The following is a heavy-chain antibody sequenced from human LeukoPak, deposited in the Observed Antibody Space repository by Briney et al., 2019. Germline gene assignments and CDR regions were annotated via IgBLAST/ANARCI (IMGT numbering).Heavy chain of an antibody. CDR1: GYTLTSYF. CDR2: INPSGGST. D-gene: IGHD3-22*01. Sequence: GASVKVSCKASGYTLTSYFMHWVRQAAGQGLEWMGIINPSGGSTSYAQKFQGIVTMTRDMSTSTVYMELSRLRSDDTAVYYCASSGSSGYYYDWGQGTLVTVSS. J-gene: IGHJ4*02. V-gene: IGHV1-46*01. CDR3: ASSGSSGYYYD.